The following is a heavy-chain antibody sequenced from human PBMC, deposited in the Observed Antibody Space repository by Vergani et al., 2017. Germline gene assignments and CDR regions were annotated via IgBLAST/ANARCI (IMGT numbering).Heavy chain of an antibody. D-gene: IGHD2-15*01. CDR3: ASDISCCYYYGMDV. Sequence: QVQLVQSGAELKKPGSSVKVSCKASGGTFSSYAISWVRQAPGQGLEWMGRIIPIFGTANYAQKFQGGVTITADESTSTAYMELSSLRSEDTAVYYCASDISCCYYYGMDVWGQGTTVTVSS. V-gene: IGHV1-69*13. CDR2: IIPIFGTA. CDR1: GGTFSSYA. J-gene: IGHJ6*02.